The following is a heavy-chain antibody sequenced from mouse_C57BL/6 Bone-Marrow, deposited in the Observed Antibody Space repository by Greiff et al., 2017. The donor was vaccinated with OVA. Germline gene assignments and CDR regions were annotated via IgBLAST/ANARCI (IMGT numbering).Heavy chain of an antibody. Sequence: DVHLVESGGGLVKPGGSLKLSCAASGFTFSDYGMHWVRQAPEKGLEWVAYISSGSSTIYYADTVKGRFTISRDNAKNTLFLQMTSLRSEDTAMYYCAKGTGTCFDYWGQGTTLTVSS. D-gene: IGHD4-1*01. CDR2: ISSGSSTI. CDR1: GFTFSDYG. J-gene: IGHJ2*01. CDR3: AKGTGTCFDY. V-gene: IGHV5-17*01.